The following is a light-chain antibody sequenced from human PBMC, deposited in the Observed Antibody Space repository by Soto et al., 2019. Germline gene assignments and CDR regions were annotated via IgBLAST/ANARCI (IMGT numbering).Light chain of an antibody. Sequence: DIQMTQSPSTLSASVGDRVTITCRASQSISSLLAWYQQKPGKAPKLLIYDASSLESGVPSRFSGSGSGTEFTLTISSLQPDDFAAYYCQQYNSFSWTFGRGTKVDNK. CDR2: DAS. V-gene: IGKV1-5*01. CDR1: QSISSL. J-gene: IGKJ1*01. CDR3: QQYNSFSWT.